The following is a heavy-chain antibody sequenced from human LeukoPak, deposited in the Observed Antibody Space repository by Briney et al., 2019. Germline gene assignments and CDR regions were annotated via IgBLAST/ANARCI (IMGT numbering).Heavy chain of an antibody. CDR2: ISYDGSNK. Sequence: GGSLRLSCAASGFTFSSYGMHWVRQAPGKGLEWVAVISYDGSNKYYADSVKGRFTISRDNSKNTLYLQMNSLRAEDTAVYYCAKVSSQEMVPVNDYWGQGTLVTVSS. D-gene: IGHD5-24*01. V-gene: IGHV3-30*18. CDR3: AKVSSQEMVPVNDY. CDR1: GFTFSSYG. J-gene: IGHJ4*02.